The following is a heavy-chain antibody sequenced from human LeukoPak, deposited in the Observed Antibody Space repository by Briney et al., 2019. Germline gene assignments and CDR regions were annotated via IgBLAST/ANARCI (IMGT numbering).Heavy chain of an antibody. D-gene: IGHD2/OR15-2a*01. V-gene: IGHV3-30*02. CDR3: AKETRSPIDFDY. J-gene: IGHJ4*02. CDR1: GFTFSSYG. CDR2: IRYDESNK. Sequence: GGSLRLSCAASGFTFSSYGMHWVRQAPGKGLEWVAFIRYDESNKYYADSVKGRFTISRDNSKNTLYLQMNSLRAEDTAVYYCAKETRSPIDFDYWGQGTLVTVSS.